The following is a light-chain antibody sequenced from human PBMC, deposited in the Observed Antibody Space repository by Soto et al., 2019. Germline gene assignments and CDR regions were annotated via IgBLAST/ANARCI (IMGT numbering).Light chain of an antibody. CDR1: QSVSSSY. CDR2: GAS. Sequence: EIVLTQSPGTLSLSPGERATLSCRASQSVSSSYLAWYQQKPGQAPRLLIYGASSRATGIPDRLSGSGSGTDFTLTISRLEPEDFEVYYCQQYVSSPPPFGQGTK. CDR3: QQYVSSPPP. V-gene: IGKV3-20*01. J-gene: IGKJ1*01.